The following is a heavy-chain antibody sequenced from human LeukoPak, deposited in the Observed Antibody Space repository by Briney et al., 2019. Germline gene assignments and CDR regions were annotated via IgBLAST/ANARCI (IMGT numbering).Heavy chain of an antibody. D-gene: IGHD2-15*01. Sequence: GGSLRLSCAASGLTFSNFWMNWGRQAPGKGLEWVASIKPDGTEKYYVDSVKGRFTISRDNAKKSFYLQMNSLRPEDTAVYYALSAAGYWGQGTPVTVSS. CDR3: LSAAGY. V-gene: IGHV3-7*05. CDR2: IKPDGTEK. CDR1: GLTFSNFW. J-gene: IGHJ4*02.